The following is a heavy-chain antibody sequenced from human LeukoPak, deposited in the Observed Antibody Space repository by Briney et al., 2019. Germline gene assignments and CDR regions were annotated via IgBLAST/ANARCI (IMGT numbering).Heavy chain of an antibody. CDR3: ARDPTWGAERGLFDY. CDR1: GYTSTSYG. CDR2: ISAYNGNT. J-gene: IGHJ4*02. V-gene: IGHV1-18*01. Sequence: HRASVKVSCKASGYTSTSYGISWVRQAPGQGLEWMGWISAYNGNTNYAQKLQGRVTMTTDTSTSTAYMELRSLRSDDTAVYYCARDPTWGAERGLFDYWGQGTLVTVSS. D-gene: IGHD3-16*01.